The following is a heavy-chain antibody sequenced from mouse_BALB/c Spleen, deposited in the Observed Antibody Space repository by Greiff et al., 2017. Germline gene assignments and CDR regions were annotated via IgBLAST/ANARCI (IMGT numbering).Heavy chain of an antibody. CDR3: ARETSYYAMDY. V-gene: IGHV5-17*02. Sequence: EVQVVESGGGLVQPGGSRKLSCAASGFTFSSFGMHWVRQAPEKGLEWVAYISSGSSTIYYADTVKGRFTISRDNPKNTLFLQMTSLRSEDTAMYYCARETSYYAMDYWGQGTSVTVSS. CDR2: ISSGSSTI. CDR1: GFTFSSFG. J-gene: IGHJ4*01.